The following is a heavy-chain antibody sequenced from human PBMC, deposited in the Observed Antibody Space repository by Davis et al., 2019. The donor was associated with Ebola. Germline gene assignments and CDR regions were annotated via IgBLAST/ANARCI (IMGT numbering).Heavy chain of an antibody. CDR3: ARDRASSSVDY. J-gene: IGHJ4*02. D-gene: IGHD6-6*01. CDR2: ISAYNGNT. CDR1: GYTFTSYD. V-gene: IGHV1-18*01. Sequence: AASVKVSCKASGYTFTSYDINWVRQAPGQGLEWMGWISAYNGNTNYAQKLQGRVTMTTDTSTSTAYMELRSLRSDDTAVYYCARDRASSSVDYWGQGTLVTVSS.